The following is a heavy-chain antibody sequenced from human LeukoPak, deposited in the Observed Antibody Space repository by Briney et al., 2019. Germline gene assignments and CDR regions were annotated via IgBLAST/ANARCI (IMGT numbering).Heavy chain of an antibody. J-gene: IGHJ4*02. CDR2: AYYSGST. Sequence: SETLSLTCTVSGGSGSSINSYWGWIRQPPGKGLEWIGRAYYSGSTYYNPSLKSRVTISVDTSKNQFSLTLSSVTAEDTAVYYCARDPQLTLTHFDYWGLGTLVTVSS. D-gene: IGHD1-1*01. CDR3: ARDPQLTLTHFDY. CDR1: GGSGSSINSY. V-gene: IGHV4-39*07.